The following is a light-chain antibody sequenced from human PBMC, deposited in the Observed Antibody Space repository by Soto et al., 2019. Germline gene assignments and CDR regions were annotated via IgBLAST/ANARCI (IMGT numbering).Light chain of an antibody. Sequence: EVVLTQSPGTLSLSPGDAATLSCRASQSISSGYLAWYQQKSGQAPRLLIYGSSSRASDISDRFSGSGSGTDFTRTISSLEPEDFAVYYCQQYARSPWTFGQGTQLEIK. CDR1: QSISSGY. J-gene: IGKJ1*01. CDR3: QQYARSPWT. CDR2: GSS. V-gene: IGKV3-20*01.